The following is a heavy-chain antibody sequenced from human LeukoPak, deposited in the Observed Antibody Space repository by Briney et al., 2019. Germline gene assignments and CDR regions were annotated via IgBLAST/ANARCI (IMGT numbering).Heavy chain of an antibody. D-gene: IGHD6-25*01. CDR1: GFTVSNFW. J-gene: IGHJ4*02. Sequence: GGSLRLSCAVSGFTVSNFWMSWVRPAPGRGLEWVANIHPEGNEKYHAGTVKGRFTISRYNANNLLILKMKGTRDQARAFYSCARGDGFSGDHWGQGTLVTVSS. CDR2: IHPEGNEK. V-gene: IGHV3-7*04. CDR3: ARGDGFSGDH.